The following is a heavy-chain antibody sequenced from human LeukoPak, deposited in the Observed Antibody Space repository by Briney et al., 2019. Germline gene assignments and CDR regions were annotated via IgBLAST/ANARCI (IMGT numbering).Heavy chain of an antibody. Sequence: GGSLRLSCAASGFTFSSYAMSWVRQAPGKGLEWASAISGSGGSTYYADSVKGRFTISRDNSKNTLYLQMNSLRAEDTAVYYCAKDRRDGSGSFNWFDPWGQGTLVTVSS. CDR1: GFTFSSYA. CDR3: AKDRRDGSGSFNWFDP. CDR2: ISGSGGST. D-gene: IGHD3-10*01. V-gene: IGHV3-23*01. J-gene: IGHJ5*02.